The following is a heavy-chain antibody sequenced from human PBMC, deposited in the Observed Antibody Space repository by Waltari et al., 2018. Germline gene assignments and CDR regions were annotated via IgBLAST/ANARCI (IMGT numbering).Heavy chain of an antibody. CDR1: GYTFTSYD. Sequence: QVQLVQSGAEVKKPGASVKVSCKASGYTFTSYDINWVRQATGQGLEWMGWMNPNSGNTGYAQKFQGRVTITTDESTSTAYMELSSLRSEDTAVYYCASGYSSSFDAFDIWGQGTMVTVSS. D-gene: IGHD6-6*01. V-gene: IGHV1-8*01. CDR2: MNPNSGNT. CDR3: ASGYSSSFDAFDI. J-gene: IGHJ3*02.